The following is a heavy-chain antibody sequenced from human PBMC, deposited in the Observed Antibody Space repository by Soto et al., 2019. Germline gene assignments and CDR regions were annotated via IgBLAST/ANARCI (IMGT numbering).Heavy chain of an antibody. CDR2: IYYSGST. CDR3: ARSRRDGYNYGDFLNWFDP. CDR1: GGSLSSYY. D-gene: IGHD5-12*01. V-gene: IGHV4-59*01. J-gene: IGHJ5*02. Sequence: SETLSLTCTVSGGSLSSYYWSWIRQPPGKGLEWIGYIYYSGSTNYNPSLKSRVTISVDTSKNQFSLKLSSVTAADTAVYYCARSRRDGYNYGDFLNWFDPWGQGTLVTVSS.